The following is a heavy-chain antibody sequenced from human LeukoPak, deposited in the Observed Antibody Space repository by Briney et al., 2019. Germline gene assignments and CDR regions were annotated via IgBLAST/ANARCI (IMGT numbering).Heavy chain of an antibody. CDR2: IIPIFGTA. CDR3: ARDHQGDVVVPAAMSWFDP. D-gene: IGHD2-2*01. J-gene: IGHJ5*02. CDR1: GGTFSSYA. V-gene: IGHV1-69*01. Sequence: GSSVKVSCKASGGTFSSYAISWVRQAPGPGLEWMGGIIPIFGTANYAQKFQGRVTITADESTSTAYMELSSLRSEDTAVYYCARDHQGDVVVPAAMSWFDPWGQGTLVTVSS.